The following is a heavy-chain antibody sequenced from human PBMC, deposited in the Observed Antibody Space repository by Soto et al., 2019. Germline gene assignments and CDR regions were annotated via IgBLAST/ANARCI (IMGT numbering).Heavy chain of an antibody. V-gene: IGHV3-30*03. Sequence: QVQLVESGGGVVQPGRSLRLSCAASGFTFSSYGMHWVRQAPGKGLEWVSVISYDGSKQYYADSVKGRFTISRDNSKNSLYLQMNSLRAEDTAVYYCATVLSYTKFDWGQGPLVTVSS. J-gene: IGHJ4*02. CDR3: ATVLSYTKFD. CDR2: ISYDGSKQ. D-gene: IGHD1-1*01. CDR1: GFTFSSYG.